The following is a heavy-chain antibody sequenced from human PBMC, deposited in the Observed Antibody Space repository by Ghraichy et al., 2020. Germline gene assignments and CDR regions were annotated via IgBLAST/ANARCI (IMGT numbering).Heavy chain of an antibody. J-gene: IGHJ3*02. CDR1: GFTFSGSA. D-gene: IGHD3-10*01. CDR3: THYGSGLDAFDI. V-gene: IGHV3-73*01. CDR2: IRSKANSYAT. Sequence: GGSLRLSCAASGFTFSGSAMHWVRQASGKGLEWVGCIRSKANSYATAYTASVKGRFIISRDDSKNTAYLQMNSLKTEDTAVYYCTHYGSGLDAFDIWGQGTMVTVSS.